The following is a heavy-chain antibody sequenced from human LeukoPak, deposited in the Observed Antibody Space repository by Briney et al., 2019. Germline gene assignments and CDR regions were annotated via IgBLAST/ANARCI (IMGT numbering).Heavy chain of an antibody. CDR2: ISGSGGST. J-gene: IGHJ4*02. Sequence: PGGSLRLSCGASGIALRNYGMSWVRQAPGKGLEWVSAISGSGGSTYYADSVKGRFTISRDNSKNTLYLQMNSLRAEDTAVYYCAKTLVRELPAPSCCGQNDYWGQGTLVTVSS. CDR1: GIALRNYG. D-gene: IGHD1-26*01. CDR3: AKTLVRELPAPSCCGQNDY. V-gene: IGHV3-23*01.